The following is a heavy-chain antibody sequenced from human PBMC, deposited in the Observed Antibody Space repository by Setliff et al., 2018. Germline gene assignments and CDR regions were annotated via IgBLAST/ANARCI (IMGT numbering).Heavy chain of an antibody. Sequence: ASVKVSCKASGYTFTNYGVTWVRQAPGQGLEWMGWIGAYNGNTYNAHKFQGRVTMTSDTSTSTAYMELRSLRSDDTAAYYCSRVTIAVAGYFDFWGQGTLVTVSS. V-gene: IGHV1-18*01. CDR2: IGAYNGNT. J-gene: IGHJ4*02. CDR1: GYTFTNYG. D-gene: IGHD6-19*01. CDR3: SRVTIAVAGYFDF.